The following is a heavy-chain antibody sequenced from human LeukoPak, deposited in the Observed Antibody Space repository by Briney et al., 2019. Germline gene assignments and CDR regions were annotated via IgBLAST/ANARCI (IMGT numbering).Heavy chain of an antibody. D-gene: IGHD6-13*01. CDR3: ARSLSSSWPFDY. Sequence: ASVKVSCKASGYTFTSYDINWVRQATGQGLEWMGWISAYNGNTNYAQKLQGRVTMTTDTSTSTAYMELRSLRSDDTAVYYCARSLSSSWPFDYWGQGTLVTVSS. CDR1: GYTFTSYD. J-gene: IGHJ4*02. V-gene: IGHV1-18*01. CDR2: ISAYNGNT.